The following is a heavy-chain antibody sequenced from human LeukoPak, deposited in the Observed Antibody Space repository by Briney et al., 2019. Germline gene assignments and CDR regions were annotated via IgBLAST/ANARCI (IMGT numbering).Heavy chain of an antibody. Sequence: GGSLRLSCAASGFTVITNDMNWVRQAPGKGLEWVSVLYSDGNTKYADSVQGRFTISRDNSKNTLYLEMNSLSPDDTAVYYCARGVEPLAANTLAYWGQGTLVTVSS. D-gene: IGHD1-14*01. V-gene: IGHV3-53*01. CDR3: ARGVEPLAANTLAY. CDR2: LYSDGNT. J-gene: IGHJ4*02. CDR1: GFTVITND.